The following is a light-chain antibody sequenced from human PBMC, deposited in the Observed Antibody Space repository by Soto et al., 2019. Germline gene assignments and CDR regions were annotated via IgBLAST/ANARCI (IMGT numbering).Light chain of an antibody. CDR1: SSNIGAGYD. CDR3: QSYDSSLSVV. CDR2: GNF. J-gene: IGLJ2*01. V-gene: IGLV1-40*01. Sequence: QSVLTQPPSVSGAPGQRVTISCTGSSSNIGAGYDVHWYQQLPGTAPKLLIYGNFNRTSGVPDRFSGSKSGTSASLAITGLQAEDEADYYCQSYDSSLSVVFGGGTKLTVL.